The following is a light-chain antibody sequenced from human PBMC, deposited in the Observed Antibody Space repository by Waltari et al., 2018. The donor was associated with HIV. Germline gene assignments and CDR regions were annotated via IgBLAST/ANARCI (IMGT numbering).Light chain of an antibody. Sequence: EIVLTQSPATLSLSPGERATLSYRASQSVNTYLAWYQHKPGQAPRLLIYDASNRATGIPARFTGSGSGTDFTLTISNLEPEDFAVYYCQQRGNWPMYTFGQGTKLEIK. V-gene: IGKV3-11*01. CDR3: QQRGNWPMYT. J-gene: IGKJ2*01. CDR1: QSVNTY. CDR2: DAS.